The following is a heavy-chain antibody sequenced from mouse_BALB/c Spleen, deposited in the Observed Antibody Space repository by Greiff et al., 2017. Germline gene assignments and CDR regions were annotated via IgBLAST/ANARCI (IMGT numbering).Heavy chain of an antibody. D-gene: IGHD2-1*01. CDR2: INPYNGDT. J-gene: IGHJ3*01. CDR3: GRWDGNYPGCAY. V-gene: IGHV1-37*01. Sequence: VQLQQSGPELVKPGASVSISCTASGYSFTGCFMYCVKQRLGKSLGWIGRINPYNGDTFYNQKFKGKATLTVDKSASTAHMELLSLTSEDSAVYYCGRWDGNYPGCAYWGQGTLVTVSA. CDR1: GYSFTGCF.